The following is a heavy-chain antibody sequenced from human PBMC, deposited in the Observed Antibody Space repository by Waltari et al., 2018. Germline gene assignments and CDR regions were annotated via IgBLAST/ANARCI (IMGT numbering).Heavy chain of an antibody. CDR3: ARVRSYYDSSGYYRHDAFDI. CDR2: IYTSGST. V-gene: IGHV4-61*09. J-gene: IGHJ3*02. CDR1: GGSISSGSYY. Sequence: QVQLQESGPGLVKPSQTLSLTCTVSGGSISSGSYYWSWIRQPAGKGLEWIGYIYTSGSTNYNPSLKSRVTISVDTSKNQFSLKLSSVTAADTAVYYCARVRSYYDSSGYYRHDAFDIWGQGTMVTVSS. D-gene: IGHD3-22*01.